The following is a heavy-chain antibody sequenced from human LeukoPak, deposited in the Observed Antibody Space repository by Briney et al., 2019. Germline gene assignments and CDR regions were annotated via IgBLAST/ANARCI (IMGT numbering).Heavy chain of an antibody. CDR3: AREISGTYYNPLGYMDV. Sequence: PETLSLTCTVPGGSIGIYYWNWIRHPPGKGLEWIGRIFTSGIANYNPSLKSRVTMSVDTSKNQFSLNLSSVTAADTAVYYCAREISGTYYNPLGYMDVWGKGTTVTVSS. J-gene: IGHJ6*03. CDR2: IFTSGIA. V-gene: IGHV4-4*07. D-gene: IGHD3-10*01. CDR1: GGSIGIYY.